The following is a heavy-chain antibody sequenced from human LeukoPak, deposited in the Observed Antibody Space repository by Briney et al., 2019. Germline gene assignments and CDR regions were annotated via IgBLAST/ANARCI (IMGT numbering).Heavy chain of an antibody. Sequence: SETLSLTCTVSGGSISSYYWSWIRQPPGKGLEWIGYIYYSGSTNYNPSLKSRVTISVDTSKNQFSLKMSSVTAADTAVYYCARDALPYYDSSGYYKTHDAFDIWGQGTTVTVSS. V-gene: IGHV4-59*01. D-gene: IGHD3-22*01. CDR3: ARDALPYYDSSGYYKTHDAFDI. J-gene: IGHJ3*02. CDR1: GGSISSYY. CDR2: IYYSGST.